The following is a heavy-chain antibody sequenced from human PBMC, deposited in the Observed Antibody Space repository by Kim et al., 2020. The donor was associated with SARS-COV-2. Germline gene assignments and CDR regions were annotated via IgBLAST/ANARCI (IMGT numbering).Heavy chain of an antibody. Sequence: GSLRLSCAASGFTFSSYWMYWVRQVPGKGLVWVSRINSDGSSTNYADSVKGRFTISRDNAKNTLYMQMNSLRAEDTAVYYCARGRGGNLFDYWGQGTLVTVSS. CDR3: ARGRGGNLFDY. CDR2: INSDGSST. J-gene: IGHJ4*02. CDR1: GFTFSSYW. V-gene: IGHV3-74*01. D-gene: IGHD3-10*01.